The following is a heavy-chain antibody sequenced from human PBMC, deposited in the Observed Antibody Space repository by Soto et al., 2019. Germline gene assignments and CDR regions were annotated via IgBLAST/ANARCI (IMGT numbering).Heavy chain of an antibody. Sequence: PSETLSLTCTVSGGSISSGGYYCSWIRQPPGKGLEWIGYIYYSGSTYYNPSLKSRVTISVDTSKNQFSLKLSSVTAADTAVYYCARTRVVTAIYYYYGMDVWGQGTTVT. CDR2: IYYSGST. J-gene: IGHJ6*02. D-gene: IGHD2-21*02. CDR3: ARTRVVTAIYYYYGMDV. V-gene: IGHV4-31*03. CDR1: GGSISSGGYY.